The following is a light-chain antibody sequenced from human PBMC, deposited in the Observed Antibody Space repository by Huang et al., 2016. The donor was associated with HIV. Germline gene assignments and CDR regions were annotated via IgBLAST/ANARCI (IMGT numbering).Light chain of an antibody. V-gene: IGKV1-33*01. J-gene: IGKJ2*01. CDR2: DAS. CDR1: HDISTS. Sequence: DIQMTQSPSSLSASVGDRVTITCQASHDISTSLNWYQQKPGKAPNLLRYDASNLHTGVPSRFSGNGSATDFTFTISSLQPEDITTYYCQQYDDLPYTFGQGTKLEIK. CDR3: QQYDDLPYT.